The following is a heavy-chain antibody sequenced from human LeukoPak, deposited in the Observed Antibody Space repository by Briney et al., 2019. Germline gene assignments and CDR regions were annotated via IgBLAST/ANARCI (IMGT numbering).Heavy chain of an antibody. CDR2: IYYSGST. J-gene: IGHJ4*02. CDR3: ARHVWLQPFDY. D-gene: IGHD3-9*01. Sequence: SETLSLTCTVSGGSISGYCWSWIRQPPGKGLEWIGYIYYSGSTNYNPSLKSRVTISVDTSKNQFSLKLSSVTAADTAVYYCARHVWLQPFDYWGQGTLVTVSS. CDR1: GGSISGYC. V-gene: IGHV4-59*08.